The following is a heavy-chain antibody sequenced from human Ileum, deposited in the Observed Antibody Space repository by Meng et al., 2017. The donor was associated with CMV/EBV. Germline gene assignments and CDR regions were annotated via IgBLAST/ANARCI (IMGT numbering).Heavy chain of an antibody. V-gene: IGHV4-59*02. CDR3: ASTPFPKYKLNLFDP. Sequence: SETLSPTCAVSGDSARSYYWSWIRQPPGKGLEWIGYILSTQSPPYNPSLGSRVTIPLDTAKNLVSLKLTSVTAADTALYYCASTPFPKYKLNLFDPWGQGTLVTVSS. CDR1: GDSARSYY. J-gene: IGHJ5*02. CDR2: ILSTQSP. D-gene: IGHD1-14*01.